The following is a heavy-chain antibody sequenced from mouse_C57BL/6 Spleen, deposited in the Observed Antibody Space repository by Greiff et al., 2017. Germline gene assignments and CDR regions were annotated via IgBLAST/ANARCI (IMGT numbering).Heavy chain of an antibody. CDR2: INPNNGGT. V-gene: IGHV1-18*01. J-gene: IGHJ2*01. CDR1: GYTFTDYN. CDR3: ARLDYYFDY. Sequence: EVKLVESGPELVKPGASVKIPCKASGYTFTDYNMDWVKQSHGKSLEWIGDINPNNGGTIYNQKFKGKATLTVDKSSSTAYMELRSLTSEDTAVYYCARLDYYFDYWGQGTTLTVSS.